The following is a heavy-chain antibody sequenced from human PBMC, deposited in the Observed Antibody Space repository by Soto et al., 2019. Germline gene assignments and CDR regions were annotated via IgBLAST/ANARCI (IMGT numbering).Heavy chain of an antibody. CDR2: IYYSGST. D-gene: IGHD2-2*01. CDR3: ARVRRSPLVVPAAMPRTTNYYYYGMDV. CDR1: DGSISSSSCY. V-gene: IGHV4-39*07. Sequence: ASETLSLTCTVSDGSISSSSCYWGWIRQPPGKGLEWIGSIYYSGSTNYNPSLKSRVTISVDTSKNQFSLKLSSVTAADTAVYYCARVRRSPLVVPAAMPRTTNYYYYGMDVWGQGTTVTVSS. J-gene: IGHJ6*02.